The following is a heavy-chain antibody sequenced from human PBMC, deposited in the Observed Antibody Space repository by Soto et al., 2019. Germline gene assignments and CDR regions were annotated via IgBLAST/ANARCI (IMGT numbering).Heavy chain of an antibody. Sequence: PGGSLRLSCAASGFTFSSYAMHLVRQAPGKGLEWVAVISYDGSNKYYADSVKGRFTISRYNSKNTLYPQMNSLRAEDTAVYYCARGYSGYDAFDSGGQGPMVTVPS. D-gene: IGHD5-12*01. J-gene: IGHJ4*02. CDR3: ARGYSGYDAFDS. V-gene: IGHV3-30-3*01. CDR2: ISYDGSNK. CDR1: GFTFSSYA.